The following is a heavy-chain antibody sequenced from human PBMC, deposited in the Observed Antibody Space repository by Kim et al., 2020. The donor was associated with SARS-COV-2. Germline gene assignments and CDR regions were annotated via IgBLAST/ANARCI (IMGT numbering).Heavy chain of an antibody. V-gene: IGHV4-34*01. Sequence: SETLSLTCAVYGGSFNAYYWSWVRQSPRKGLEWIGEINQSGNTDYNPSLKGRVSISADTSKNQLSLKLRSVTAADTAVYYCARDEWVRERRTDYWGQGTLVTVSS. CDR2: INQSGNT. CDR1: GGSFNAYY. D-gene: IGHD3-10*01. J-gene: IGHJ4*02. CDR3: ARDEWVRERRTDY.